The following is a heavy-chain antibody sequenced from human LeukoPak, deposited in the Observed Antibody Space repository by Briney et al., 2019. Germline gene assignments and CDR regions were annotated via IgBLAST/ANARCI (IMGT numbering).Heavy chain of an antibody. J-gene: IGHJ3*02. CDR1: GFTFSNAW. D-gene: IGHD3-9*01. Sequence: GGSLRLSCAASGFTFSNAWMSWVRQAPGKGLEWVGRIKSKTDGWTTDYAAPVKGRFTISRDDSKNTLYLQMNSLKTEDTAVYYCTTDRNDILTGYSHAFDIWGQGTMVTVSS. CDR2: IKSKTDGWTT. V-gene: IGHV3-15*01. CDR3: TTDRNDILTGYSHAFDI.